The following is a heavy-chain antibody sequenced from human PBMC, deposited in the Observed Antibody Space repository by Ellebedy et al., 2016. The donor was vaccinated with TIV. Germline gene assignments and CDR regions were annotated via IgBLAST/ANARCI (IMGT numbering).Heavy chain of an antibody. CDR2: LSDGGGST. Sequence: GGSLRLSCAASGFTFNNYVMSWVRQAPGKGLEWVSTLSDGGGSTSYADSVKGRFTISRDNSKSTLYLQMNSLRAEDTAVYYCAKPNRDDYSWPLDYWGQGTLVTVSS. CDR1: GFTFNNYV. CDR3: AKPNRDDYSWPLDY. J-gene: IGHJ4*02. V-gene: IGHV3-23*01. D-gene: IGHD5-24*01.